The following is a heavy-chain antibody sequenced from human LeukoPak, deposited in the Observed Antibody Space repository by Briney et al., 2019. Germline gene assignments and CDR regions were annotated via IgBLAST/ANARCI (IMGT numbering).Heavy chain of an antibody. Sequence: ASVKVSCKASGYIFDIYAMIWVRQAPGQGLELMGWINTNTGNPTYAQGFTGRFVFSLDTSVSTAYLQISSLKAEDTAVYYCARDYTLTLGSTTYFQHWGQGTVVTVSS. V-gene: IGHV7-4-1*02. J-gene: IGHJ1*01. CDR3: ARDYTLTLGSTTYFQH. D-gene: IGHD2/OR15-2a*01. CDR2: INTNTGNP. CDR1: GYIFDIYA.